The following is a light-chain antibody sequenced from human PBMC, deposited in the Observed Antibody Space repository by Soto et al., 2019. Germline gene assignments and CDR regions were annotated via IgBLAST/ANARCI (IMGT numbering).Light chain of an antibody. Sequence: DIAMTQSPLSLPVTPGEPASISCRSSQSLLHSNGYNYLDWYLQKPGQSPQLLTYLGSNRASGAPDRFSGSVSGTDFTLKISRVEAEDVGVYYCMQALQTPWTFGQGTKVEIK. CDR3: MQALQTPWT. CDR2: LGS. V-gene: IGKV2-28*01. J-gene: IGKJ1*01. CDR1: QSLLHSNGYNY.